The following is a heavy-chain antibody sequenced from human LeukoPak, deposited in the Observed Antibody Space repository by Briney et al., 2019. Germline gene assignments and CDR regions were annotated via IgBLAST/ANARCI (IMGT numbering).Heavy chain of an antibody. CDR3: ARSSLAVAGSVFDY. CDR2: IYYSGST. V-gene: IGHV4-59*08. D-gene: IGHD6-19*01. J-gene: IGHJ4*02. CDR1: GGSISSYS. Sequence: PSETLSLTCTVSGGSISSYSWSWIRQPPGKGLEWIGYIYYSGSTNYNPSLKSRLTISVDTSKNQFSLNLSSVTAADTAVYYCARSSLAVAGSVFDYWGQGTLVTVSS.